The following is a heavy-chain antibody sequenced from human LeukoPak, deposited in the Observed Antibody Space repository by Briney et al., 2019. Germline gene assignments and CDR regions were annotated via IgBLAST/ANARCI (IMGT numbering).Heavy chain of an antibody. V-gene: IGHV4-38-2*02. D-gene: IGHD3-22*01. CDR2: IYHSGST. CDR3: ARGSTSGSGYYFGDY. J-gene: IGHJ4*02. CDR1: GYSISSGYY. Sequence: SETLSLTCTVSGYSISSGYYWGWIRQPPGKGLEWIGSIYHSGSTYYNPSLKSRVTISVDTSKNQFSLKLSSVTAADTAVYYCARGSTSGSGYYFGDYWGQGTLVTVSS.